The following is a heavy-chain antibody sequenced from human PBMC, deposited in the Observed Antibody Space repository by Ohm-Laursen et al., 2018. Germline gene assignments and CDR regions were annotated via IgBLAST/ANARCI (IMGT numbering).Heavy chain of an antibody. CDR3: AKGVGSLYYFDY. V-gene: IGHV3-9*01. D-gene: IGHD1-26*01. CDR1: GFTFDDYA. CDR2: ISWNSGSI. J-gene: IGHJ4*02. Sequence: SLRLSCAASGFTFDDYAMHWVRQAPGKGLEWVSGISWNSGSIGYGDFVKGRFTISRDNAKNSLYLQMNSLRAEDTAVYYCAKGVGSLYYFDYWGQGTLVTVSS.